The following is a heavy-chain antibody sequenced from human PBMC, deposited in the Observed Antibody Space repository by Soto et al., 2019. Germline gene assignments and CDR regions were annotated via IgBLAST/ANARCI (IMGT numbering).Heavy chain of an antibody. CDR3: AAGRGYCSGGSCYPSGWFDP. J-gene: IGHJ5*02. V-gene: IGHV4-31*03. CDR1: GGSISSGGYY. D-gene: IGHD2-15*01. CDR2: IYYSGST. Sequence: QVQLQESGPGLVKPSQTLSLTCTVSGGSISSGGYYWSWIRQHPGKGLEWIGYIYYSGSTYYNPSLKSRVTISVDTSKDQFSLKLSSVTAADTAVYYCAAGRGYCSGGSCYPSGWFDPWGQGTLVTVSS.